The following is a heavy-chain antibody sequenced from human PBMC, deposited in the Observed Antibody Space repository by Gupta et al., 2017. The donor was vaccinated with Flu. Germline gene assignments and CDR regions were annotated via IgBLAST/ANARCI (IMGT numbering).Heavy chain of an antibody. Sequence: EVRLVESGGGLVQPGGSLRLSCAASGFTFSSYDMHWVRQATGKGLEWVSAIGTAGDTYYPGSVKGRFTISRENAKNSLYLQMNSLRAGDTAVYYCARGEIGGNYYYYYGMEVWGQGTTVTVSS. D-gene: IGHD3-16*01. CDR1: GFTFSSYD. J-gene: IGHJ6*02. CDR3: ARGEIGGNYYYYYGMEV. CDR2: IGTAGDT. V-gene: IGHV3-13*04.